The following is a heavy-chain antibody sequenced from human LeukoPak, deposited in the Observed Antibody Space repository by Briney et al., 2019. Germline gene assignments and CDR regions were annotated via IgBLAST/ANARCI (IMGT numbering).Heavy chain of an antibody. D-gene: IGHD6-19*01. CDR3: ARDRGIAVAGVDY. V-gene: IGHV1-18*01. CDR1: GYIFTRYG. Sequence: ASVKVSCKASGYIFTRYGISWVRQAPGQGVEGMGWISAYKGNTTYAQKLQGRVTSTTDTSTSTAYMELRSLRCADTAVYYCARDRGIAVAGVDYWGQGTLVTVSS. J-gene: IGHJ4*02. CDR2: ISAYKGNT.